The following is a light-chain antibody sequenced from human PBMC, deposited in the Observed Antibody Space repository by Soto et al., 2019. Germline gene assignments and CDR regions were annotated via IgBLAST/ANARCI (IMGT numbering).Light chain of an antibody. CDR3: QQSYSTPHT. Sequence: DIQMTQSPSSLSASVGDTVTITARPTQTIIPFLNWYQHKPGKAPNLLIYAASSLQSGVPSRFSGSGSGTDFTLTISSLQPEDFATYYCQQSYSTPHTFGQGTRLEIK. CDR2: AAS. CDR1: QTIIPF. J-gene: IGKJ5*01. V-gene: IGKV1-39*01.